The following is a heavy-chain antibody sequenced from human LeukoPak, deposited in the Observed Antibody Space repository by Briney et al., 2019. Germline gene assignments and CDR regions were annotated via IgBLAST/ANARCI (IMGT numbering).Heavy chain of an antibody. D-gene: IGHD3-10*01. CDR3: ARDRMVRGSYYYYGMDV. CDR1: GFTFSSYA. V-gene: IGHV3-23*01. Sequence: GGSLRLSCAASGFTFSSYAMSWVRQAPGKGLEWVSAISGSGGSTYYADSVKGRFTISRDNAKNSLYLQMNSLRAEDTAVYYCARDRMVRGSYYYYGMDVWGKGTTVTVSS. CDR2: ISGSGGST. J-gene: IGHJ6*04.